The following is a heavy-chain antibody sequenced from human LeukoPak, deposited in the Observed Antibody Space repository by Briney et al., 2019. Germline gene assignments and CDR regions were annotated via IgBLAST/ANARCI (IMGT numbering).Heavy chain of an antibody. Sequence: ASEKVSSKASVYTFTGYYMHWVRQAPGQGLEWMGWINPNTGGTNYAQKFQGRVTLTRDTSISAADIEMSTRRSDATAVYYCARGSGDGYNYHSEVPDDAFDIWGQGTMVTVSS. CDR1: VYTFTGYY. CDR2: INPNTGGT. D-gene: IGHD5-24*01. V-gene: IGHV1-2*02. CDR3: ARGSGDGYNYHSEVPDDAFDI. J-gene: IGHJ3*02.